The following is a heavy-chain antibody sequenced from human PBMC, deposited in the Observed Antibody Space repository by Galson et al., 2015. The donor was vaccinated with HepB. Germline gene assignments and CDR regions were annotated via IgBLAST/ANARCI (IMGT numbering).Heavy chain of an antibody. Sequence: ETLSLTCTVSVGYINNYYWNWIRQPAGKGLEWIGRIHTSGSTNYNPSLKSRVTMSVDPSKNQFSLKLSSVTAADTAVYHCARQYHYETSGTYYFDYWGQGTLVTVSS. J-gene: IGHJ4*02. V-gene: IGHV4-4*07. CDR2: IHTSGST. CDR1: VGYINNYY. CDR3: ARQYHYETSGTYYFDY. D-gene: IGHD3-22*01.